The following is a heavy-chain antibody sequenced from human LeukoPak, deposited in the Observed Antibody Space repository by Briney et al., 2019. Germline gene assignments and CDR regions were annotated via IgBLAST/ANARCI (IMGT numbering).Heavy chain of an antibody. CDR2: ISWNSGSI. CDR1: GFTFDDYA. Sequence: PGGSLRLSCAASGFTFDDYAMHWVRQAPGKGLEWVSGISWNSGSIGYADSVKGRFTISRDNAKNSLYLQMNSLRAEDTALYYCAKAVAGTRGFYFDYWGQGTLVTVSS. V-gene: IGHV3-9*01. J-gene: IGHJ4*02. D-gene: IGHD6-19*01. CDR3: AKAVAGTRGFYFDY.